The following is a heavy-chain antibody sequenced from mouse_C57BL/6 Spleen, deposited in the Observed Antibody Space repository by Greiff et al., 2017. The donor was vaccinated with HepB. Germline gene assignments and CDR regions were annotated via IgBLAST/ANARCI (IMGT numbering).Heavy chain of an antibody. CDR3: ARFITTVVATDY. CDR2: IDPSDSYT. V-gene: IGHV1-69*01. D-gene: IGHD1-1*01. J-gene: IGHJ2*01. CDR1: GYTFTSYW. Sequence: QVHVKQPGAELVMPGASVKLSCKASGYTFTSYWMHWVKQRPGQGLEWIGEIDPSDSYTNYNQKFKGKSTLTVDKSSSTAYMQLSSLTSEDSAVYYCARFITTVVATDYWGQGTTLTVSS.